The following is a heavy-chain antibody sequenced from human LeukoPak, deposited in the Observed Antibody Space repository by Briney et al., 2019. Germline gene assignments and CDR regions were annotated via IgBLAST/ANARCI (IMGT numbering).Heavy chain of an antibody. Sequence: ASVKVSCKASGYTFTGYYIHWVRQAPGQGLEWMGWINPNSGGTNYAQKFQGRVTMTRDTSISTAYMELSRLRSDDTAVYYCARDPSNWNSLTLDYWGQGTLVTVSS. CDR2: INPNSGGT. CDR1: GYTFTGYY. D-gene: IGHD1-1*01. J-gene: IGHJ4*02. CDR3: ARDPSNWNSLTLDY. V-gene: IGHV1-2*02.